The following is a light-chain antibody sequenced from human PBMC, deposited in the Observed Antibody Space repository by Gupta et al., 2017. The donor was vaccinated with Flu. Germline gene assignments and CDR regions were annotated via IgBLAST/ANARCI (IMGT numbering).Light chain of an antibody. J-gene: IGKJ1*01. V-gene: IGKV2-30*01. CDR3: MQGSRWPWA. CDR1: QSLVYSDGNIY. Sequence: DVVMTQSPLSLPVTLGQPASISCRSSQSLVYSDGNIYLHWFQQRPGRSPRRLIYQVSHRESGVPDRFSGSGSGTDFTLKISRVEAEDVGVYYCMQGSRWPWAFGQGTKVEIK. CDR2: QVS.